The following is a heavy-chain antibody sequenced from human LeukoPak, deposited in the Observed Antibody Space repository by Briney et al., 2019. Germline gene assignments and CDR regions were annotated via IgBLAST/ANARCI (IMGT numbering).Heavy chain of an antibody. Sequence: GGSLRLSCAASGFTFSSYWMHWVRQAPGKGPVWVSRINNDGSGTTYADSVKGRFTISRDDAKNTLYLQMNSLRAEDTAVYYCARVHHTYSSSPLFDYWGQGTLVTVSS. CDR3: ARVHHTYSSSPLFDY. V-gene: IGHV3-74*01. CDR2: INNDGSGT. CDR1: GFTFSSYW. D-gene: IGHD6-6*01. J-gene: IGHJ4*02.